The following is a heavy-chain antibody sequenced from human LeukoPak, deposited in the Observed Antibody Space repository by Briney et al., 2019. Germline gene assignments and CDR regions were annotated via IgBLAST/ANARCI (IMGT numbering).Heavy chain of an antibody. CDR3: ARQRRLDY. D-gene: IGHD6-25*01. CDR1: GGSISSSNW. CDR2: INHSGST. Sequence: SETLSLTCAVSGGSISSSNWWSWVRQPPGKGLEWIGEINHSGSTNYNPSLKSRVTISVDTSKNQFSLKLSSVTAADTAVYYCARQRRLDYWGQGTLVTVSS. J-gene: IGHJ4*02. V-gene: IGHV4-4*02.